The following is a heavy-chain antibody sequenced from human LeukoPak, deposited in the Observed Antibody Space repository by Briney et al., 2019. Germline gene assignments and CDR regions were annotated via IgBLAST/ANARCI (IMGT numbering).Heavy chain of an antibody. V-gene: IGHV1-2*02. Sequence: ASVKVSCKASGYTFTGYCMHWVRQAPGQGLEWMGWINPNSGGTNYAQKFQGRVTMTRDTSISTAYMELSRLRSDDTAVYYCARGLAATITPTSSWDYYGMDVWGQGTTVTVSS. CDR3: ARGLAATITPTSSWDYYGMDV. D-gene: IGHD5-12*01. J-gene: IGHJ6*02. CDR1: GYTFTGYC. CDR2: INPNSGGT.